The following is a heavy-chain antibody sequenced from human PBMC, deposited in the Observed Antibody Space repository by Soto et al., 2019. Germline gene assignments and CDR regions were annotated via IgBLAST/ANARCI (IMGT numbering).Heavy chain of an antibody. Sequence: PSETLSLTCAVYGVSFSCYYWSWIRPPPGKGLEWIGEINHSGSTNYNPSLKSRVTISVDTSKNQFSLKLSSVTAADTAVYYCARVAKSSSWYRYNWFDPWGQGTLVTVSS. V-gene: IGHV4-34*01. D-gene: IGHD6-13*01. CDR3: ARVAKSSSWYRYNWFDP. CDR1: GVSFSCYY. CDR2: INHSGST. J-gene: IGHJ5*02.